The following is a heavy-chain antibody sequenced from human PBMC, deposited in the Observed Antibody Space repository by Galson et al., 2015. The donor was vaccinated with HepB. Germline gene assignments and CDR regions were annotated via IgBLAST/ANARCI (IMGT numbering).Heavy chain of an antibody. CDR3: ARDPGDSTGYYPTFDY. D-gene: IGHD3-22*01. J-gene: IGHJ4*02. CDR1: GGSISSGGYY. CDR2: IYYSGST. V-gene: IGHV4-31*03. Sequence: TLSLTCTVSGGSISSGGYYWSWIRQHPGKGLEWIGYIYYSGSTDYNPSLKSRVTISVDTSTNQFSLKLSSVNAAATAVFYCARDPGDSTGYYPTFDYWGQGTLVTVSS.